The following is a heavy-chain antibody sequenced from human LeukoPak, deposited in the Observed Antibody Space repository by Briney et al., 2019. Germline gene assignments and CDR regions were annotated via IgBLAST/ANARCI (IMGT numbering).Heavy chain of an antibody. CDR1: GYTFTTYY. J-gene: IGHJ4*02. V-gene: IGHV1-46*01. Sequence: ASVKVSCKASGYTFTTYYIHWVRQAPGQGLEWMGIINPSGGSTRYTQKFQGRVTMTSDTSTSTVYMELSSLRSEDTAVYYCARTFIVGATSGYYFDYRDQGTLVTVSS. D-gene: IGHD1-26*01. CDR2: INPSGGST. CDR3: ARTFIVGATSGYYFDY.